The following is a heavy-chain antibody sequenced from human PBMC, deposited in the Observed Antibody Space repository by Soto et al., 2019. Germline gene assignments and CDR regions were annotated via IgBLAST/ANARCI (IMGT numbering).Heavy chain of an antibody. CDR3: ASAPNEYYYDSGGYYSPHYFDY. J-gene: IGHJ4*02. CDR2: INPSGGST. V-gene: IGHV1-46*01. Sequence: ASVKVSCKASGYTFTSYYMHWVRQAPGQGLEWMGIINPSGGSTSYAQKFQGRVTMTRDTSTSTVYMELSSLRSEDTAVYYCASAPNEYYYDSGGYYSPHYFDYWGQGTLVTVSS. CDR1: GYTFTSYY. D-gene: IGHD3-22*01.